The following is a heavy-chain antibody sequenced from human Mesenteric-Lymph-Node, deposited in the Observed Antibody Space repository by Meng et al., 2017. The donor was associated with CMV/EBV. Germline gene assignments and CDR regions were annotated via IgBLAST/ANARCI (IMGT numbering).Heavy chain of an antibody. V-gene: IGHV3-11*01. CDR3: ARGWGDYWLGMLAN. D-gene: IGHD6-19*01. Sequence: GESLKISCAASGLIFSDYYMSWIRQAPGKGLEWVSYISASGTTMFYADSVKGRFTISRDNAKNSLYLQMNSLRAEDTAVYYCARGWGDYWLGMLANWGQGTLVTVSS. CDR1: GLIFSDYY. CDR2: ISASGTTM. J-gene: IGHJ4*02.